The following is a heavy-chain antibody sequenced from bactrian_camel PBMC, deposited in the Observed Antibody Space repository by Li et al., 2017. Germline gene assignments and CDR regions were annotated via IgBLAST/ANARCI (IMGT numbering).Heavy chain of an antibody. Sequence: VQLVESGGGSVQAGRSLELSCVPSADAYRVNCIGWFRQAPGREREGVAVISPVRAVSYYADSVKCRFTISHDNTKRTVYLRMNSLKPEDTAMYYCAARGPYCYTKLSVADFTYWGQGTQVTVS. V-gene: IGHV3S6*01. CDR1: ADAYRVNC. J-gene: IGHJ6*01. CDR2: ISPVRAVS. CDR3: AARGPYCYTKLSVADFTY. D-gene: IGHD2*01.